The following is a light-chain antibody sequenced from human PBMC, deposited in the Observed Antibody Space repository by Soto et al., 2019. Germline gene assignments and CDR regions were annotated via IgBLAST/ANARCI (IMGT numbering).Light chain of an antibody. CDR1: QSVTSNY. CDR3: QQYTTSPWT. Sequence: EIVLTQSPGTLSLSPGERATLSCRASQSVTSNYLAWYQQKPGQAPRLLIYGASHRTTGIPDRFSGSGSGTEFTLTINSLEPGDFAVYYYQQYTTSPWTFGQGTTVEIK. CDR2: GAS. J-gene: IGKJ1*01. V-gene: IGKV3-20*01.